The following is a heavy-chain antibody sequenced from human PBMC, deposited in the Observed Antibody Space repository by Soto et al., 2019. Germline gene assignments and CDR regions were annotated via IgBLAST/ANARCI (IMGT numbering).Heavy chain of an antibody. Sequence: SETLSLTCTVSGGSISSSSYYWGWIRQPPGKGLEWIGSIYYSGSTYYNPSLKSRVTISVDTSKNQFSLKLSSVTAADTAVYYCAREVTDYYYYGMDVWGQGTPVT. CDR2: IYYSGST. J-gene: IGHJ6*02. CDR1: GGSISSSSYY. CDR3: AREVTDYYYYGMDV. D-gene: IGHD3-10*01. V-gene: IGHV4-39*02.